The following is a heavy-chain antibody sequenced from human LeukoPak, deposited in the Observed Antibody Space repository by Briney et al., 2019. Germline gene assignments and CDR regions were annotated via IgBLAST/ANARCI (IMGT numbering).Heavy chain of an antibody. J-gene: IGHJ5*02. CDR3: ARSPLERRFAWFDP. CDR1: GGTFSSYA. V-gene: IGHV1-69*01. Sequence: SVKVSCKASGGTFSSYAISWVRQAPGQGLEWMGGIIPIFGTANYAQKFQGRVTITADESTSTAYMELSSLRSEDTAAYYCARSPLERRFAWFDPWGQGTLVTVSS. D-gene: IGHD1-1*01. CDR2: IIPIFGTA.